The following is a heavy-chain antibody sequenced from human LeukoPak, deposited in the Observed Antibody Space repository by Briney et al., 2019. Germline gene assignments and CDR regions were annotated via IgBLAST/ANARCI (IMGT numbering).Heavy chain of an antibody. D-gene: IGHD1-26*01. CDR2: TDSGDTT. V-gene: IGHV3-53*01. CDR1: GFSVTGTH. J-gene: IGHJ4*02. CDR3: ARGSGSH. Sequence: GGSLRLSCASSGFSVTGTHTSWVRQAPGKGLEWVPVTDSGDTTHYADSARGRFTISRDISKNTVYLQMNSLRAEDTAVYYCARGSGSHWGQGTLVTVSS.